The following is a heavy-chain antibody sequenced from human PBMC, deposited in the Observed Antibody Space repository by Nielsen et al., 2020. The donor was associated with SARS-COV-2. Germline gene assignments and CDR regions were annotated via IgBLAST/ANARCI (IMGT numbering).Heavy chain of an antibody. CDR2: ISYDGSNK. Sequence: GESLKISCAASGFTFSSYGMHWVRQAPGKGLEWVAVISYDGSNKYYADSVKGRFTISRDNSKNTLYLQMNSLRAEDTAVYYCAKTLLRFLRPYYMDVWGKGTTVTVSS. D-gene: IGHD3-3*01. J-gene: IGHJ6*03. CDR3: AKTLLRFLRPYYMDV. V-gene: IGHV3-30*18. CDR1: GFTFSSYG.